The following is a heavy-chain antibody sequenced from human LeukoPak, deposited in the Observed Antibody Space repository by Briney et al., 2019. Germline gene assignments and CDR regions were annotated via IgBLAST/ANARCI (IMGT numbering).Heavy chain of an antibody. Sequence: SETLSLTCTVSGGSISRSSYYWGWIRQPPGKGLEWIGSIYYSGSTYYNPSLKSRVTISVDTSKNQFSLKLSSVTAADTAVYYCARRGRLGRGSQSLYFDYWGQGTLVTVSS. D-gene: IGHD3-9*01. J-gene: IGHJ4*02. CDR2: IYYSGST. CDR3: ARRGRLGRGSQSLYFDY. V-gene: IGHV4-39*01. CDR1: GGSISRSSYY.